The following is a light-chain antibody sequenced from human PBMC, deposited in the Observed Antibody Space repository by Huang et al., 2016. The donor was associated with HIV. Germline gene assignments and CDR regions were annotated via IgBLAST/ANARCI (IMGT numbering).Light chain of an antibody. CDR2: KVS. Sequence: DVVMTQSPLSLPVTLGQPASVSCTSSQSLVHTDGNTYLNWFHQRPGQSPRRLIYKVSNRDSGVPDKCSGSGSGTDFTLKISRVEAEDVGVYYCMQGTHWPPTFGQGTKLEIK. J-gene: IGKJ2*01. CDR1: QSLVHTDGNTY. V-gene: IGKV2-30*02. CDR3: MQGTHWPPT.